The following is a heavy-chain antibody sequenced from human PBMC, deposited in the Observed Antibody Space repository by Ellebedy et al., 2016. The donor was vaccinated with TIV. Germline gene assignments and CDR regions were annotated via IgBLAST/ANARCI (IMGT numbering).Heavy chain of an antibody. Sequence: MPSETLSLTCTVSGASISSWYWSWIRQAPGKGLEWIGYIYYSGNTNYNPSLKSRVTISVDTSKSQFSLKLSSVTVADTAVYYCARGSASGYPAMFDYWGQGTLVTVSS. CDR1: GASISSWY. D-gene: IGHD3-22*01. J-gene: IGHJ4*02. CDR2: IYYSGNT. V-gene: IGHV4-59*08. CDR3: ARGSASGYPAMFDY.